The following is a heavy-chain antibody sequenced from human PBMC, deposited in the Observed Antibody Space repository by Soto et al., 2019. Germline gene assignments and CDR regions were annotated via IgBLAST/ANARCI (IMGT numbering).Heavy chain of an antibody. J-gene: IGHJ3*02. D-gene: IGHD7-27*01. CDR3: AASSRTLGTFGS. V-gene: IGHV4-4*07. Sequence: PSDTLSLTCVVSGGSLSRYYWTLIRQPAGEGLEWIGRISTSVSTNYNPSLKSRVTMSVDPSKNQFSLKLSSVAAAETASYYSAASSRTLGTFGSCGQRPKVTAS. CDR2: ISTSVST. CDR1: GGSLSRYY.